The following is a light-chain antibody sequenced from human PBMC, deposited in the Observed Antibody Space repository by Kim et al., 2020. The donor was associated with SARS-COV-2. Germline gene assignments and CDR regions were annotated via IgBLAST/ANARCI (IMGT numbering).Light chain of an antibody. J-gene: IGLJ3*02. V-gene: IGLV1-47*01. Sequence: QRVTISCSGSRSNLGSNYVYWYQQLPGTAPKLLIYRNNQRPSGVPDRFSGSKSGTSASLAISGLRSEDEADYYCAAWDDSLSGNWVFGGGTKLTVL. CDR1: RSNLGSNY. CDR3: AAWDDSLSGNWV. CDR2: RNN.